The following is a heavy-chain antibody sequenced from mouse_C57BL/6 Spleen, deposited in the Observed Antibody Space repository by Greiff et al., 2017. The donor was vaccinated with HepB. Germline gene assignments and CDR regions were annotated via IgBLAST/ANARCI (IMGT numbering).Heavy chain of an antibody. J-gene: IGHJ3*01. D-gene: IGHD1-1*02. CDR2: IDPETGGT. CDR1: GYTFTDYE. V-gene: IGHV1-15*01. CDR3: TRERWDWFAY. Sequence: VQLQQSGAELVRPGASVTLSCKASGYTFTDYEMHWVKQTPVHGLEWIGAIDPETGGTAYNQKFKGKAILTADKSSSTAYMELRSLTSEDSAVYYCTRERWDWFAYWGQGTLVTVSA.